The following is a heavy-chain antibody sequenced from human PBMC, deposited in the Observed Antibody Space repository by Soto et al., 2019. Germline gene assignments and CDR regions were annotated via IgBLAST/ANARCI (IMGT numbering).Heavy chain of an antibody. V-gene: IGHV3-23*01. CDR3: AKSHSSAAVYYYYYGMDV. CDR2: ISGSGESA. CDR1: GFTFVHYA. J-gene: IGHJ6*02. Sequence: LRLSCAASGFTFVHYALTWVRQAPGKGLEWVADISGSGESAFYADSVKGRFTISRDNSKNMAYMELNSLRAEDTAVYYCAKSHSSAAVYYYYYGMDVWGQGTTVTVSS. D-gene: IGHD6-25*01.